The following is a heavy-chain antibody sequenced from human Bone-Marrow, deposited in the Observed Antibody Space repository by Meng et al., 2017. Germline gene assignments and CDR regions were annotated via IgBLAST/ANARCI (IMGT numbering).Heavy chain of an antibody. Sequence: GGSLRLSCAASGFTVSSNEMRWVRQPPGKGLEWVSSISGDSTYYADSGKGRFTISRDNAKNSLYLQMNSLRAEDTALYYCAKDTWHYGDYLDAAFDIWGQGTMVTVSS. CDR2: ISGDST. D-gene: IGHD4-17*01. J-gene: IGHJ3*02. CDR1: GFTVSSNE. CDR3: AKDTWHYGDYLDAAFDI. V-gene: IGHV3-38-3*01.